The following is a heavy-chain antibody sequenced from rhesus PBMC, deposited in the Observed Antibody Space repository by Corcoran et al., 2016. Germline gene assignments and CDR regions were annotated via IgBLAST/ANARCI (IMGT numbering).Heavy chain of an antibody. CDR2: IYGSGGST. V-gene: IGHV4-93*02. D-gene: IGHD3-3*01. CDR3: ARQGLQFLEWYRFDV. J-gene: IGHJ5-1*01. Sequence: QVQLQESGPAVVKPSETLSFTCAVSGCSIRMSHLWSLLRQSPGKGRAWIGGIYGSGGSTEYNPALKSRVTISIDTSKNQCSLKLSSVTAADTAVDYCARQGLQFLEWYRFDVWGAGVLVTVSS. CDR1: GCSIRMSHL.